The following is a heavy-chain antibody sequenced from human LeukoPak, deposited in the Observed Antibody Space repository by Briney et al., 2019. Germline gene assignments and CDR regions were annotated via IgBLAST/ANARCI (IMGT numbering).Heavy chain of an antibody. Sequence: GGSLRLSCAASGFTFDDYAMHWVRQAPGKGLEWVSGISWNSGSIGYADSVKGRFTISRDNAKNSLYLQMNSLRAEDTAVYYCASARPPAYYYDSSGSYYMDVWGKGTTVTVSS. D-gene: IGHD3-22*01. CDR1: GFTFDDYA. CDR3: ASARPPAYYYDSSGSYYMDV. CDR2: ISWNSGSI. J-gene: IGHJ6*03. V-gene: IGHV3-9*01.